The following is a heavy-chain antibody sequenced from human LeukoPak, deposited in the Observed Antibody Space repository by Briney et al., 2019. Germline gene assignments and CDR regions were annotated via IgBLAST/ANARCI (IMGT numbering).Heavy chain of an antibody. CDR3: AADRSGGTYYYDSSGYSF. CDR2: ISGSGNTI. D-gene: IGHD3-22*01. V-gene: IGHV3-11*01. J-gene: IGHJ4*02. CDR1: GFTFSYYY. Sequence: GGSLRLSCAASGFTFSYYYMSWIRQAPGKGLEWISSISGSGNTIYYADSAMGRFTISRDNAKNSLYLLMNSLTAEDTAVYYCAADRSGGTYYYDSSGYSFWGQGTLVTVSS.